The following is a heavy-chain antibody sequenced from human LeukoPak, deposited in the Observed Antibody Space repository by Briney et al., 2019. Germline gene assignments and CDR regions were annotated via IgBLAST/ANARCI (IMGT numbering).Heavy chain of an antibody. CDR3: ARYYRYQLLTYDAFDI. J-gene: IGHJ3*02. D-gene: IGHD2-2*01. CDR1: GYSISSGYY. Sequence: SETLSLTCAVSGYSISSGYYWGWIRQPPGKGPEWIGSIYHSGSTYYNPSLKSRVTISVDTSKNQFSLKLSSVTAAGTAVYYCARYYRYQLLTYDAFDIWGQGTMVTVSS. V-gene: IGHV4-38-2*01. CDR2: IYHSGST.